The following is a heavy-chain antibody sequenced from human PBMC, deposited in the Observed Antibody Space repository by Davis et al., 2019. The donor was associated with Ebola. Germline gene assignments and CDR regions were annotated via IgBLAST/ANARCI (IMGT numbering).Heavy chain of an antibody. J-gene: IGHJ6*02. Sequence: PGGSLRLSCAASGFTFSSYAMSWVRQAPGKGLEWVSAISGSGGSTYYADSVKGRFTISRDNSKNTLYLQMSSLRAEDTAVYYCVKGDIVVVPAAIPDYYYYYGMDVWGQGTTVTVSS. CDR2: ISGSGGST. CDR1: GFTFSSYA. D-gene: IGHD2-2*01. CDR3: VKGDIVVVPAAIPDYYYYYGMDV. V-gene: IGHV3-23*01.